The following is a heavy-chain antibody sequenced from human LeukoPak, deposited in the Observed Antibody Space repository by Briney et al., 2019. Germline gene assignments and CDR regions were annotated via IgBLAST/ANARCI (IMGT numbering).Heavy chain of an antibody. Sequence: GGSLRLSCAASGFTVSSNYMSWVRQAPGKGLEWVSVIYGGGSTYYADSVKGRFTISRDNSKNTLYPQMNSLRAEDTAVYYCASGSDSSGYYFLFDYWGQGTLVTVSS. J-gene: IGHJ4*02. CDR1: GFTVSSNY. V-gene: IGHV3-66*01. CDR3: ASGSDSSGYYFLFDY. CDR2: IYGGGST. D-gene: IGHD3-22*01.